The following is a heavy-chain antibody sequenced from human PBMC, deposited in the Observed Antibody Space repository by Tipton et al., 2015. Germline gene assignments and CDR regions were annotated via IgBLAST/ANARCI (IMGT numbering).Heavy chain of an antibody. D-gene: IGHD3-10*01. CDR3: ARLRETYGSDSDNWFDP. CDR2: IYHSGIT. CDR1: GGSIMSDDW. Sequence: TLSLTCAVSGGSIMSDDWWTWLRQPPGKGLEWIGQIYHSGITNYNPSLKSRVTISVDKSKSQFSLRLSSVTAADTAVYYCARLRETYGSDSDNWFDPWGQGTLVTVSS. J-gene: IGHJ5*02. V-gene: IGHV4-4*02.